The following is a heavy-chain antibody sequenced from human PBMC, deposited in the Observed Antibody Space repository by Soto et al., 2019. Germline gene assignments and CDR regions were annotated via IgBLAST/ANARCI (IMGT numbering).Heavy chain of an antibody. Sequence: GGSLRLSRAASGFTFSSYSMNWVRQAPGKGLEWVSSISSSSSYIYYADSVKGRFTISRDNAKNSLYLQMNSLRAEDTAVYYCARDRKYCSGGSCYVNWFDPWGQGTLVTVSS. CDR2: ISSSSSYI. CDR3: ARDRKYCSGGSCYVNWFDP. V-gene: IGHV3-21*01. J-gene: IGHJ5*02. CDR1: GFTFSSYS. D-gene: IGHD2-15*01.